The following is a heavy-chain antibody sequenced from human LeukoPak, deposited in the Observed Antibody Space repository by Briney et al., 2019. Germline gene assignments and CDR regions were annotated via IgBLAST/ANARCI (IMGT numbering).Heavy chain of an antibody. CDR3: ARGGWFGELLSPFGY. V-gene: IGHV4-4*07. CDR2: IYTSGST. J-gene: IGHJ4*02. CDR1: GGSISSYY. Sequence: SETLSLTCTVSGGSISSYYWSWIRQPAGKGLEWIGRIYTSGSTNYNPSLKSRVTMSVDTSKNQFSLKLSSVTAADTAVYYCARGGWFGELLSPFGYWGQGTLVTVSS. D-gene: IGHD3-10*01.